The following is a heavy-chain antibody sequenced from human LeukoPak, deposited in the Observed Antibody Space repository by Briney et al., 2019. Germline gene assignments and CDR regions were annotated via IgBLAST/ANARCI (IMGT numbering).Heavy chain of an antibody. CDR3: ARGIDSSGVDY. CDR1: GGTFSNYT. D-gene: IGHD6-19*01. Sequence: SVKVSCKASGGTFSNYTISWVRQAPGQGLEWMGRIIPILGIANYAQKFQGRVTITADKSTSTAYMELSSLRSEDTAVYYCARGIDSSGVDYWGQGTLVTVSS. CDR2: IIPILGIA. V-gene: IGHV1-69*02. J-gene: IGHJ4*02.